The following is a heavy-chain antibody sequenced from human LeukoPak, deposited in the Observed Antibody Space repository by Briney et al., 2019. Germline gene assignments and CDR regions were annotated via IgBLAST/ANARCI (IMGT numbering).Heavy chain of an antibody. V-gene: IGHV3-30*02. CDR1: GFSFSKYG. CDR2: IWYDGSQR. CDR3: AIENFDSGGPGSGSPAFDI. Sequence: GGSLRLSCAASGFSFSKYGLHWVRQAPGKGLQWVAMIWYDGSQRYYVDSVKGRFTISRDSSKNTMFLQMNSLTDEDTAVYYCAIENFDSGGPGSGSPAFDIWGQGTMVGVSS. J-gene: IGHJ3*02. D-gene: IGHD3-22*01.